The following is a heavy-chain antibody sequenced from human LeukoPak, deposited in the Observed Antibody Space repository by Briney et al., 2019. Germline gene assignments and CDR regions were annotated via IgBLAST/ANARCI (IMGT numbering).Heavy chain of an antibody. CDR1: GGSFSGYY. Sequence: SETLSLTCAVYGGSFSGYYWSWIRQPPGKGLEWIGEINHSGSTNYNPSLKSRVTISVDTSKNQFSLKLSSVTAADTAVYYCARARIQLWLLRGNYFDYWGQGTLVTVSS. V-gene: IGHV4-34*01. D-gene: IGHD5-18*01. J-gene: IGHJ4*02. CDR2: INHSGST. CDR3: ARARIQLWLLRGNYFDY.